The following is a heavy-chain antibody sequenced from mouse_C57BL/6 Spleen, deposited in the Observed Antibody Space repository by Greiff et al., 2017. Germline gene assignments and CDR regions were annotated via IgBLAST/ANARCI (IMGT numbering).Heavy chain of an antibody. CDR2: IYPSDSET. CDR1: GYTFTSYW. D-gene: IGHD1-1*01. V-gene: IGHV1-61*01. Sequence: QVQLQQPGAELVRPGSSVKLSCKASGYTFTSYWMDWVKQRPGQGLEWIGNIYPSDSETHYNQKFKDKATLTVDKSSSTAYMQLSSLTSEDSAVYYCERGGSSYGYFDVWGTGTTVTVSS. J-gene: IGHJ1*03. CDR3: ERGGSSYGYFDV.